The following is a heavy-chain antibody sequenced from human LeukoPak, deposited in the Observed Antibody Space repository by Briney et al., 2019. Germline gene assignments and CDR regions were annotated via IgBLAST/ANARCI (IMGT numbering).Heavy chain of an antibody. V-gene: IGHV1-69*06. CDR2: IISIFATV. J-gene: IGHJ6*03. CDR3: ARASFDFWSAPPPYFYCYYMDV. D-gene: IGHD3-3*01. CDR1: RGSFNRRA. Sequence: GASVKVSCKASRGSFNRRAITGVRQAPGQGLAGVGWIISIFATVKEAPKFRGRATITPDKSTSTANMELSSLRSEDTATYYCARASFDFWSAPPPYFYCYYMDVWGKGTTVTVSS.